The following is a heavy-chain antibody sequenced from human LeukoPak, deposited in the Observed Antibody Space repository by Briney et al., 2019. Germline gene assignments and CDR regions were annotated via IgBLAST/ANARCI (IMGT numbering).Heavy chain of an antibody. CDR3: ARAVGATDAFDI. D-gene: IGHD1-26*01. Sequence: SETLSLTCTVSGGSISSSSYYWGWLRQPPGTGLEWIGSIYYSGSTYYNPSLKSRVTISVDTSKNQFSLKLSSVTAADTAVYYCARAVGATDAFDIWGQGTMVTVSS. CDR2: IYYSGST. J-gene: IGHJ3*02. V-gene: IGHV4-39*07. CDR1: GGSISSSSYY.